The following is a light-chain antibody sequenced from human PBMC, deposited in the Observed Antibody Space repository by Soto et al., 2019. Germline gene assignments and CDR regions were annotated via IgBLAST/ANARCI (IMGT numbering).Light chain of an antibody. CDR3: AAWDDSLNGHYV. V-gene: IGLV1-44*01. Sequence: QSVLPQPPSASGTPGQRVTISCSGSSSNIGSNAVNWYQQLPGTAPKLLIHSNNQRPSGVPDRFSGSKSGTSASLAISRLQSEDGADYYCAAWDDSLNGHYVFGSGTKVTVL. CDR1: SSNIGSNA. J-gene: IGLJ1*01. CDR2: SNN.